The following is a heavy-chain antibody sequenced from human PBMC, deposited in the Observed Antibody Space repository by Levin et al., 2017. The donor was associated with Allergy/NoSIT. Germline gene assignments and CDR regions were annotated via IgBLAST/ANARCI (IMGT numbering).Heavy chain of an antibody. D-gene: IGHD1-1*01. CDR2: IYPGDSDT. J-gene: IGHJ6*03. CDR1: GYSFTSYW. Sequence: GESLKISCQGSGYSFTSYWIGWVRQMPGKGLEWMGIIYPGDSDTRYSPSFQGQVTISADKSISTAYLPWSSLKASDTAIYYCARRGTRDYYYYMDVWGKGTRSPSP. CDR3: ARRGTRDYYYYMDV. V-gene: IGHV5-51*01.